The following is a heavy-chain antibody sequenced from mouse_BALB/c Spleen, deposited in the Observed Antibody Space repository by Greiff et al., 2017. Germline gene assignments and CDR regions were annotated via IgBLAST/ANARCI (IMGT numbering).Heavy chain of an antibody. D-gene: IGHD1-1*01. Sequence: VKLMESGAELVRPGASVKMSCKASGYTFTSYTMHWVKQRPGQGLEWIGYINPSSGYTNYNQKFKDKATLTADKSSSTAYMQLSSLTSEDSAVYYWALYYGSTPFAYWGQGTLVTVSA. CDR3: ALYYGSTPFAY. J-gene: IGHJ3*01. V-gene: IGHV1-4*01. CDR2: INPSSGYT. CDR1: GYTFTSYT.